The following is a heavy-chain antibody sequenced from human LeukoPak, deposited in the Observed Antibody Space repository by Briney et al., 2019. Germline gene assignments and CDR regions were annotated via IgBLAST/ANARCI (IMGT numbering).Heavy chain of an antibody. J-gene: IGHJ4*02. CDR2: ISSSSYI. V-gene: IGHV3-21*01. CDR1: GFTFSSYS. Sequence: GGSLRLSCAASGFTFSSYSMNWVRQAPGKGLEWVSSISSSSYIYYADSVKGRFTISRNNAKNSLYLQMNSLRAEDTAVYYCARGSETIFGVVIRSGVDYWGQGTLVTVSS. D-gene: IGHD3-3*01. CDR3: ARGSETIFGVVIRSGVDY.